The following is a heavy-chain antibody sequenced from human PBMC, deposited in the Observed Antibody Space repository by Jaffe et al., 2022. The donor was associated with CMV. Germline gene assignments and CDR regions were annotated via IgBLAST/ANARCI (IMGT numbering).Heavy chain of an antibody. CDR1: GFPFSSYE. CDR3: ARGDYGDRFDY. J-gene: IGHJ4*02. Sequence: EVQLVDSGGELAQAGGSLRLSCAASGFPFSSYEMNWVRQGPGKGLEWVSYISGSGDIIYYTDAVKGRFTISRDNAKNSLYLQMNSLRVEDTAVYYCARGDYGDRFDYWGRGTLVTVSP. D-gene: IGHD4-17*01. CDR2: ISGSGDII. V-gene: IGHV3-48*03.